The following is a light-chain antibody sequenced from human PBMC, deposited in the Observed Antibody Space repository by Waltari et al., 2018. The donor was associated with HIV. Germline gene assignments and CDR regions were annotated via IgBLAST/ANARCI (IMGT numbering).Light chain of an antibody. V-gene: IGKV4-1*01. CDR1: QCVLCSSNNENY. J-gene: IGKJ2*01. CDR2: WAS. CDR3: QQYLSAPFT. Sequence: DIVMTPSPDTLAVSLGERVTISCKYSQCVLCSSNNENYLAWYQQKPGQPPRLLIYWASTRESGVPDRFSGSGSGTDFTLTISSLQAEDVAIYYCQQYLSAPFTFGQGSKLEIK.